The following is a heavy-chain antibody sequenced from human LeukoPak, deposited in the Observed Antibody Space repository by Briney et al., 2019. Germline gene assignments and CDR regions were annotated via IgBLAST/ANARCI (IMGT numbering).Heavy chain of an antibody. CDR3: ARGRWLQLGNWFDP. Sequence: EASVKVSCKASGYTFTTYNISWVRQAPGQGLEWMGWISAYNGNTNYAQKFQGRVTMTTDTSTSTAYMELSSLRSEDTAVYYCARGRWLQLGNWFDPWGQGTLVTVSS. CDR2: ISAYNGNT. D-gene: IGHD5-24*01. CDR1: GYTFTTYN. V-gene: IGHV1-18*01. J-gene: IGHJ5*02.